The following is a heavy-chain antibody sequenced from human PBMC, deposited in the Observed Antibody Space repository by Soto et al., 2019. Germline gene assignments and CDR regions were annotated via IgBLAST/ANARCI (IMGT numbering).Heavy chain of an antibody. Sequence: QVQLVESGGGVVQPGRSLRLSCAASGFTFSSYAMHWVRQAPGKGLEWVAVISYDGSNKYYADSVKGRFTISRDNSKNTLYLQMNSLRAEDTAVYYCARRSVPSGGFAPWGQGTLVTVSS. CDR3: ARRSVPSGGFAP. D-gene: IGHD1-26*01. V-gene: IGHV3-30-3*01. J-gene: IGHJ5*02. CDR2: ISYDGSNK. CDR1: GFTFSSYA.